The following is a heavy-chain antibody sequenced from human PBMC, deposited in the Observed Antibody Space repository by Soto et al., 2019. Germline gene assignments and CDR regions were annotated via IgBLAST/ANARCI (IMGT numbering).Heavy chain of an antibody. CDR1: GYTFTSYA. CDR3: ARDPRRYDILTGYYTDHPYYYYRMDV. J-gene: IGHJ6*02. Sequence: ASVKVSCKASGYTFTSYAMHWVRQAPGQRLEWMGWINAGNGNTKYSQKFQGRVTITRDTSASTAYMELSSLRSEDTAVYYSARDPRRYDILTGYYTDHPYYYYRMDVWGQGTTVTVSS. D-gene: IGHD3-9*01. CDR2: INAGNGNT. V-gene: IGHV1-3*01.